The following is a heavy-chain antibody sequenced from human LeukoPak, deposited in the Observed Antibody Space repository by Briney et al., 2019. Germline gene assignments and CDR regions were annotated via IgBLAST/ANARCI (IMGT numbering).Heavy chain of an antibody. J-gene: IGHJ6*02. D-gene: IGHD5-18*01. CDR1: GFTFSSYS. Sequence: GGSLRLSCAASGFTFSSYSMNWVRQAPGKGLEWVGFIRSKAYGGSTEYAASVKGRFTISRDDSKSIAYLQMNSLKTEDTAVYYCTRASYSYGFYGMDVWGQGATVTVSS. CDR3: TRASYSYGFYGMDV. V-gene: IGHV3-49*04. CDR2: IRSKAYGGST.